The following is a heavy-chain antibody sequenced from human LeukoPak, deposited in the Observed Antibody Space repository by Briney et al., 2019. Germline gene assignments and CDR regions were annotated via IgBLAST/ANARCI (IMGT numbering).Heavy chain of an antibody. CDR3: ASEVPAAMRNWFDP. D-gene: IGHD2-2*01. CDR1: GGTFSSYG. CDR2: IIPIFGTA. J-gene: IGHJ5*02. Sequence: SVKVSCKASGGTFSSYGISWVRQAPGQGLEWMGGIIPIFGTANYAQKFQGRVTITADESTSTAYMELSSLRSEDTAVYYCASEVPAAMRNWFDPWGQGTLVTVSS. V-gene: IGHV1-69*13.